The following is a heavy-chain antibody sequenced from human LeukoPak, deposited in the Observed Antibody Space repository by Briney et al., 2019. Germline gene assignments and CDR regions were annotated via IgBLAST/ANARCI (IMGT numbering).Heavy chain of an antibody. CDR2: IRYDGSNK. CDR1: GFTFSSYG. Sequence: PGGSLRLSCAASGFTFSSYGMHWVRQAPGKGLEWVAFIRYDGSNKYYADSVKGRFTISRDNSKNTLYLQMNSLRAEDTAVYYCARGVDTAMESDEGAFDIWGQGTMVTVSS. D-gene: IGHD5-18*01. V-gene: IGHV3-30*02. J-gene: IGHJ3*02. CDR3: ARGVDTAMESDEGAFDI.